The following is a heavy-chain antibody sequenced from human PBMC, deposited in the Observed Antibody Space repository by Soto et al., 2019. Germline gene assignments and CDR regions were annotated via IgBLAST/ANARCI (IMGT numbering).Heavy chain of an antibody. Sequence: SETLSLTCSVSGASISSYYYTWIRQTPGKGLEWIGYIYLGGSINYNPSFKSRVIISVDTSKNQFSVRLSSVTAADTAVYYCAKDRSYSYDAFDLWGQGTMVTVSS. D-gene: IGHD2-21*01. V-gene: IGHV4-59*01. CDR1: GASISSYY. CDR3: AKDRSYSYDAFDL. J-gene: IGHJ3*01. CDR2: IYLGGSI.